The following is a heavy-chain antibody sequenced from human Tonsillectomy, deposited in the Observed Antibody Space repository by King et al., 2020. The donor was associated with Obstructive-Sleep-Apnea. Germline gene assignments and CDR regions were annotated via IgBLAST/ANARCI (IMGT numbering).Heavy chain of an antibody. Sequence: QLQESGPGLVKASETLSLTCTVSGYSISSDYYWGWVRQPPGKGLEWIGNMYRSGRTYYNPSLETRVTISVDTSKNQFSLKLTSVTAADTAVYYCASLVYGDDGGYFDYWGQGTLVTVSS. J-gene: IGHJ4*02. CDR2: MYRSGRT. V-gene: IGHV4-38-2*02. CDR3: ASLVYGDDGGYFDY. D-gene: IGHD4-17*01. CDR1: GYSISSDYY.